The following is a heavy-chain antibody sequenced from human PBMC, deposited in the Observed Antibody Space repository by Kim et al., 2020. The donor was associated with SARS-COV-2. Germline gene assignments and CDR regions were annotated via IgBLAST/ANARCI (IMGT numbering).Heavy chain of an antibody. CDR1: GGSISSGGYY. V-gene: IGHV4-31*03. Sequence: SETLSLTCTVSGGSISSGGYYWSWIRQHPGKGLEWIGYIYYSGSTYYNPSLKSRVTISVDTSKNQFSLKLSSVTAADTAVYYCARVGYYGSGSYYRDAFDIWGQGTMVTVSS. J-gene: IGHJ3*02. CDR2: IYYSGST. D-gene: IGHD3-10*01. CDR3: ARVGYYGSGSYYRDAFDI.